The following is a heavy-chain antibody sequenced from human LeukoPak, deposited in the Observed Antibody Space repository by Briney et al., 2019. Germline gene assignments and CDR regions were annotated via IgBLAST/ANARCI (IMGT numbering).Heavy chain of an antibody. D-gene: IGHD3-16*01. CDR1: GGSISSSSYY. CDR3: AREKRGSRTVLGKDYYYMDV. J-gene: IGHJ6*03. Sequence: SETLSLTCTVSGGSISSSSYYWGWIRQPSGKGLEWIGNINYSRNPYYNPSLKSRVTISVDTSKNQVSLKLSSVTAADTAMYYCAREKRGSRTVLGKDYYYMDVWGKGTTVTVSS. V-gene: IGHV4-39*07. CDR2: INYSRNP.